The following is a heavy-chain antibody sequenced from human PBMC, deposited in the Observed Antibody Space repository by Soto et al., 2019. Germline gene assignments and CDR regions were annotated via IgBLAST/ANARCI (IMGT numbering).Heavy chain of an antibody. J-gene: IGHJ6*02. D-gene: IGHD3-22*01. V-gene: IGHV3-53*01. CDR2: IYSGGST. CDR3: ARGTYYYDSSGYPRYYYYGMDV. Sequence: GGSLRLSCAASGFTVSSNYMSWVRQAPGKGLEWVSVIYSGGSTYYADSVKGRFTISRDNSKNTLYLQMNSLRAEDTAVYYCARGTYYYDSSGYPRYYYYGMDVWGQGTTVTVSS. CDR1: GFTVSSNY.